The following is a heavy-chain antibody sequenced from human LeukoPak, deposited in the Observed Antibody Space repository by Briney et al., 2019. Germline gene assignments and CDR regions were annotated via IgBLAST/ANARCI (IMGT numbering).Heavy chain of an antibody. Sequence: SETLSLTCTVSGGSISSYYWSWIRQPPGKGLEWIGYIYYSGSTNYNPSLKSRVTISVDTSKNQFSLKLSSVTAEDTAVYYCARGRRLRDPNRGYYYYMDVWGKGTTVTVSS. V-gene: IGHV4-59*01. CDR3: ARGRRLRDPNRGYYYYMDV. CDR1: GGSISSYY. CDR2: IYYSGST. D-gene: IGHD6-25*01. J-gene: IGHJ6*03.